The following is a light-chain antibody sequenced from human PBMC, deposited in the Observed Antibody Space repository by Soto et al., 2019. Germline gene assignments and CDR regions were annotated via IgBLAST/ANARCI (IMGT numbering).Light chain of an antibody. V-gene: IGKV3-15*01. CDR1: QIVSTN. J-gene: IGKJ5*01. Sequence: EIVITQSPASLSVPAVERATLSCRASQIVSTNFAWYLQKPGQAPRLLIYGASTRATGIPARFSGSGSGTEFSLTISSLQSEDFAVYYCQQYNNWPPGITFGQGTRLEIK. CDR3: QQYNNWPPGIT. CDR2: GAS.